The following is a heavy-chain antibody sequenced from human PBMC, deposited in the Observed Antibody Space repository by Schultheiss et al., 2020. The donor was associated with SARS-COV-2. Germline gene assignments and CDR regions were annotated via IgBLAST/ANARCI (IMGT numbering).Heavy chain of an antibody. CDR2: IIPIFGIA. D-gene: IGHD3-22*01. V-gene: IGHV1-69*10. CDR1: GGTFSSYA. CDR3: ARGTYYHESSGYSIVRYYFDY. J-gene: IGHJ4*02. Sequence: SVKVSCKASGGTFSSYAISWVRQAPGQGLEWMGGIIPIFGIANYAQKFQGRVTITADKSTSTAYMELSSLRAEDTAVYYCARGTYYHESSGYSIVRYYFDYWGQGALVTVSS.